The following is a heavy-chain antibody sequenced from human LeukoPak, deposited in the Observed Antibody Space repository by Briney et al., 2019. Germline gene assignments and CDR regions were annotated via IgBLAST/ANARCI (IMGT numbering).Heavy chain of an antibody. D-gene: IGHD1-26*01. Sequence: ASVTVSCKPSGYTFTSYGISWVRQAPGQGLEWMGWISAYNGNTKYAQKFQGRVTMTTDTSTSTAYMELRSLRSDDTAVYYCASVVGATILDYWGQGTLVTVSS. CDR1: GYTFTSYG. J-gene: IGHJ4*02. V-gene: IGHV1-18*01. CDR2: ISAYNGNT. CDR3: ASVVGATILDY.